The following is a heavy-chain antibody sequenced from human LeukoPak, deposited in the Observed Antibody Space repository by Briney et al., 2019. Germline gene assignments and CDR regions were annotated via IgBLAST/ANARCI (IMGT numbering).Heavy chain of an antibody. D-gene: IGHD1-1*01. CDR2: IYYSGST. Sequence: SQTLSLTCTVSGDSISSGGYYWSWIRQHPGKGLEWIGYIYYSGSTYYNPSLKSRVTISVDTSENQFSLRLSSVTAADTAVYYCARDKAGTRDYWGQGTLVTVAS. V-gene: IGHV4-31*03. CDR3: ARDKAGTRDY. CDR1: GDSISSGGYY. J-gene: IGHJ4*02.